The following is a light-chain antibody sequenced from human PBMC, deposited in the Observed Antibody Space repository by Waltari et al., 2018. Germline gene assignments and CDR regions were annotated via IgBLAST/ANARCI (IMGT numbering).Light chain of an antibody. CDR3: SSYTSSSTVI. CDR1: SSDIGGYKY. J-gene: IGLJ2*01. CDR2: DVS. V-gene: IGLV2-14*03. Sequence: QSALTQPASVSGSPGQSITISCSGTSSDIGGYKYVSWYQQHPDKSPKLMIYDVSKRPSGVSIRFSGAKSGNTASLTISGLQAEDEADYYCSSYTSSSTVIFGGGTKLTVL.